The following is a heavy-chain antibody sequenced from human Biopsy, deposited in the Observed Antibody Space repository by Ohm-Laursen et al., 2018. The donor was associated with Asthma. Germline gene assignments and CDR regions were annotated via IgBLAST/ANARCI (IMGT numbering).Heavy chain of an antibody. CDR3: ARAVDYSHYYGIDV. CDR1: GYTFNGAG. Sequence: ASVKVSCKTSGYTFNGAGITWVRQAPGQGLEWMGWISVYNGNTKVAQKLQDRVTMITDTSTSTAYMELRSLRSDDTAVYFCARAVDYSHYYGIDVWGQGTTVTAS. V-gene: IGHV1-18*01. D-gene: IGHD3-10*01. CDR2: ISVYNGNT. J-gene: IGHJ6*02.